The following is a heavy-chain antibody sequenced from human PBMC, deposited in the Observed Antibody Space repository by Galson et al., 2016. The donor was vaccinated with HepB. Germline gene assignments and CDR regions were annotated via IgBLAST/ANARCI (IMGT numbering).Heavy chain of an antibody. D-gene: IGHD3-9*01. J-gene: IGHJ5*02. CDR1: GYIFTTYW. CDR3: ATQPHYDIWTGYRFDP. CDR2: IYPANSDT. V-gene: IGHV5-51*01. Sequence: QSGAEVKKPGESLRISCEASGYIFTTYWVVWVRQMPGKGLEWMGSIYPANSDTKYSPSFQAQVTISVDKSINTAYLQWRSLQASDTATFYCATQPHYDIWTGYRFDPWGQGTLVSVSS.